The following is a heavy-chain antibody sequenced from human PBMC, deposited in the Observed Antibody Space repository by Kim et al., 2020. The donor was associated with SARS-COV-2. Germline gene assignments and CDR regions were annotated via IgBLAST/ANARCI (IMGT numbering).Heavy chain of an antibody. CDR3: ASLRRGAVAGIIGTSNNWFDP. V-gene: IGHV4-39*01. CDR2: IYYSGST. Sequence: SETLSLTCIVSGGSISSSSYYWGWIRQPPGKGLEWIGSIYYSGSTYYNPSLKSRVTISVDTSKNQFSLKLSSVTAADTAVYYCASLRRGAVAGIIGTSNNWFDPWGQGTLVTVSS. J-gene: IGHJ5*02. D-gene: IGHD6-19*01. CDR1: GGSISSSSYY.